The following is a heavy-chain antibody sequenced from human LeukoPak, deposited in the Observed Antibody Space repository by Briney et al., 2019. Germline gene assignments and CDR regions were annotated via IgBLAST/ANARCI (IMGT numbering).Heavy chain of an antibody. Sequence: ASMKVSCKASGYSFSSYDINWVRQATGQGLEWMGWINPNSGGTNYAQKFQGRVTMTRDTSISTAYMELSRLRSDDTAVYYCAREYVPAAIYYWGQGTLVTVSS. J-gene: IGHJ4*02. D-gene: IGHD2-2*02. CDR1: GYSFSSYD. V-gene: IGHV1-2*02. CDR2: INPNSGGT. CDR3: AREYVPAAIYY.